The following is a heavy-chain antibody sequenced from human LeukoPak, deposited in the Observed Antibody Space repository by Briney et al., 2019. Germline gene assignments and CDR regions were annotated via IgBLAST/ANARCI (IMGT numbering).Heavy chain of an antibody. Sequence: PGGSLRLSCVASGFTFSNYWMSWVRQAPGKGLEWVANIKQDGSEKYYVDSVKGRFTISRDNAKNSLYLQMNGLRAEDTAVYYCARELEWLSLYYYYGMDVWGQGTTVTVS. V-gene: IGHV3-7*01. CDR2: IKQDGSEK. D-gene: IGHD3-3*01. CDR1: GFTFSNYW. J-gene: IGHJ6*02. CDR3: ARELEWLSLYYYYGMDV.